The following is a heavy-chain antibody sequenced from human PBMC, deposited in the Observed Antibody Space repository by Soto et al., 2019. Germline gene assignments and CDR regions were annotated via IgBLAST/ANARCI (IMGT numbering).Heavy chain of an antibody. CDR2: ISGSGVNR. CDR1: GFTFSSYA. J-gene: IGHJ6*02. Sequence: EVQLLESGGDLVQPGGSLRLSCAASGFTFSSYAMSWVRQAPGKGLVWVSVISGSGVNRYYADSAKGRFTISRDNSKNTLYLQMNSLRAEDTALYSCAKGKGRVDQFEYGMAVWGQGTTVTVSS. D-gene: IGHD2-2*01. V-gene: IGHV3-23*01. CDR3: AKGKGRVDQFEYGMAV.